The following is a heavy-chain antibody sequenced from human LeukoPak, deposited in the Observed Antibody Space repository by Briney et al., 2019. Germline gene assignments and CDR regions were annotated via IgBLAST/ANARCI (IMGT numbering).Heavy chain of an antibody. D-gene: IGHD3-10*01. CDR1: GGSFSGYY. J-gene: IGHJ6*03. V-gene: IGHV4-34*01. CDR3: ARVRYYRGLSYYYYYYYMDV. CDR2: INHGGST. Sequence: SETLSLTCAVYGGSFSGYYWSWIRQPPGKGLEWIGEINHGGSTNYNPSLKSRVTISVDTSKNQFSLKLSSVTAADTAVYYCARVRYYRGLSYYYYYYYMDVWGKGTTVTVSS.